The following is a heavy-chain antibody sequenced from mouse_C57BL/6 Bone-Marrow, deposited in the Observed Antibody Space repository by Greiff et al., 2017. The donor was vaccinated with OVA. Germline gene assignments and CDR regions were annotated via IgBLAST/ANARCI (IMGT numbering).Heavy chain of an antibody. CDR3: ASKRYFDV. J-gene: IGHJ1*03. Sequence: QVQLQQPGAELVKPGASVTMSCKASGYTFTSYWITWVKQRPGQGLEWIGDIYPGSGSTSYNEKFTSKATLTVDTSSSTAYMQLSSLTSEDSAVYYCASKRYFDVWGTGTTVTVSS. CDR1: GYTFTSYW. CDR2: IYPGSGST. V-gene: IGHV1-55*01.